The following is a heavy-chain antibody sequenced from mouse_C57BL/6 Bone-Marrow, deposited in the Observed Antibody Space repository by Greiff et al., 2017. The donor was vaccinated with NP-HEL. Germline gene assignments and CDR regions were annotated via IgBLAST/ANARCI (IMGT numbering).Heavy chain of an antibody. CDR1: GFTFSSYG. J-gene: IGHJ2*01. CDR2: ISSGGSYT. Sequence: EVQLVESGGDLVKPGGSLKLSCAASGFTFSSYGMSWVRQTPDKRLEWVATISSGGSYTYYPDSVKGRFTISRDNAKNTLYLQMSSLKSEDTAMYYCARHERWALAADYYGTPDYWGQGTTLTVSS. CDR3: ARHERWALAADYYGTPDY. D-gene: IGHD1-1*01. V-gene: IGHV5-6*01.